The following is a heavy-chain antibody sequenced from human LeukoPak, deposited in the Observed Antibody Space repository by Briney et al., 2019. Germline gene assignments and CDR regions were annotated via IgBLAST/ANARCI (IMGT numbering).Heavy chain of an antibody. CDR3: ARVGEVVLRVRYYYMDV. Sequence: PSETLSLTCTVSGGSISSGDYYWSWIRQPPGKGLGWIGYIYYSGSTYYNPSLKSRVTISVDTSKNQFSLKLSSVTAADTAVYYCARVGEVVLRVRYYYMDVWGKGTTVTVSS. D-gene: IGHD2-15*01. CDR2: IYYSGST. V-gene: IGHV4-30-4*08. CDR1: GGSISSGDYY. J-gene: IGHJ6*03.